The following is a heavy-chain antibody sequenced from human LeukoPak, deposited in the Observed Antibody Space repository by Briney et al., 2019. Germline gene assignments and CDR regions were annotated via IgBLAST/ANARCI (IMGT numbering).Heavy chain of an antibody. CDR1: EFTFSDYW. CDR2: TNSDGRST. CDR3: ARGGPYSTSWYFDY. V-gene: IGHV3-74*01. D-gene: IGHD6-13*01. J-gene: IGHJ4*02. Sequence: GGSLRLSCAASEFTFSDYWMHWVRQAPGKGLVWVSRTNSDGRSTSYADSVKGRFTISRDNAKTTLYLHMNSLRAEDTAVYYCARGGPYSTSWYFDYWGQGALVTVSS.